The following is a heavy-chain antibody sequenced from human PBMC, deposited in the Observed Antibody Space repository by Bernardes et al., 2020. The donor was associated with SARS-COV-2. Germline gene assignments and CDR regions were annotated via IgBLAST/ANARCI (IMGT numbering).Heavy chain of an antibody. CDR1: GGSFSTYY. D-gene: IGHD4-17*01. V-gene: IGHV4-34*01. Sequence: SETLSLTCAVYGGSFSTYYWSWIRQPPGKGLEWIGEINHSGSTNYNPSLKSRVTISVDTSKNQFSLKLSSVTAADTAVYYCASNSDYGDYRDDAFDIWGQGTMVTVSS. CDR3: ASNSDYGDYRDDAFDI. J-gene: IGHJ3*02. CDR2: INHSGST.